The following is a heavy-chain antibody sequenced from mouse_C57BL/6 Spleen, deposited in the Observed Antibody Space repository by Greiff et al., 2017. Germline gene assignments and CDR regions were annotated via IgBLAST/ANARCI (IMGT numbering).Heavy chain of an antibody. V-gene: IGHV1-80*01. CDR1: GYAFSSYW. CDR3: ASSAYYGSSYWYFDV. Sequence: VQLVESGAELVKPGASVKISCKASGYAFSSYWMNWVKQRPGKGLEWIGQIYPGDGDTNYNGKFKGKATLTADKSSSTAYMQLSSLTSEDSAVYFCASSAYYGSSYWYFDVWGTGTTVTVSS. D-gene: IGHD1-1*01. J-gene: IGHJ1*03. CDR2: IYPGDGDT.